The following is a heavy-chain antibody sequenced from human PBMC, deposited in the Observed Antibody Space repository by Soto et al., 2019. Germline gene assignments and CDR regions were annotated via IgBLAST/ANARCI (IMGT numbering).Heavy chain of an antibody. CDR1: GYTFTRYS. CDR3: ARGDRSGSPTGWFDP. D-gene: IGHD3-10*01. CDR2: ISNYNGDT. Sequence: QVQLVQSGAEVKKPGASVQVSCKASGYTFTRYSINWVRQAPGQGLEWVGWISNYNGDTKYAQKFQGRVTLTTDTSTTTTYMDLRSLTSDDTAVYFCARGDRSGSPTGWFDPWGQGTLVTVSS. J-gene: IGHJ5*02. V-gene: IGHV1-18*04.